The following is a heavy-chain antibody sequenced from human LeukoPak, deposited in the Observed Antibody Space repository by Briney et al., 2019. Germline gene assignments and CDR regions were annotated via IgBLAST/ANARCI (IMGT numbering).Heavy chain of an antibody. J-gene: IGHJ4*02. CDR1: GGSISGYY. CDR2: IFFSGST. V-gene: IGHV4-59*12. CDR3: AREGGPYRPLDY. Sequence: SETLSLTCTVSGGSISGYYWSWIRQPPGKGLEWIGYIFFSGSTNYNPSLKSRVTISVDTSKNHISLQLTSVTAADTAVYYCAREGGPYRPLDYSGQGTLVTVSS.